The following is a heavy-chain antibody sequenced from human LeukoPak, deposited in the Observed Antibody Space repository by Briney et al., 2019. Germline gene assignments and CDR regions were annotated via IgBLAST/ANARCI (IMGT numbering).Heavy chain of an antibody. CDR2: ITGGGRT. Sequence: PGGSLRLSCAASGFTFNNYAVMWVRQAQGQGLEWVSAITGGGRTYYADSVKGRFTISRDNSKNTLYLQMNRLRAEDTARYFCARDPNGDYIGAFDFLGQGTVVTASS. J-gene: IGHJ3*01. D-gene: IGHD4-17*01. V-gene: IGHV3-23*01. CDR1: GFTFNNYA. CDR3: ARDPNGDYIGAFDF.